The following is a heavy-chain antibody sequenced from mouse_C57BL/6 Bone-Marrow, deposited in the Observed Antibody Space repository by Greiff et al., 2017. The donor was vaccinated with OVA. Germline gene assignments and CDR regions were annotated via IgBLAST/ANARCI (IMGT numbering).Heavy chain of an antibody. J-gene: IGHJ3*01. CDR3: AREGTGPFAY. V-gene: IGHV3-6*01. CDR1: GYSITSGYY. Sequence: EVQVVESGPGLVKPSQSLSLTCSVTGYSITSGYYWNWIRQFPGNKLEWMGYISYDGSNNYNPSLKNRISITRDTSKNQFFLKLNSVTTEDTATYYCAREGTGPFAYWGQVTLVTVSA. CDR2: ISYDGSN. D-gene: IGHD4-1*01.